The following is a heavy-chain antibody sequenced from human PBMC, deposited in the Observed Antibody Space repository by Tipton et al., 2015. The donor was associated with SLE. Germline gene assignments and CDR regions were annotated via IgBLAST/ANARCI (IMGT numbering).Heavy chain of an antibody. V-gene: IGHV4-34*01. CDR2: INHNGST. J-gene: IGHJ6*02. CDR3: SRETVLPFSGGRCFPAGMDV. CDR1: GGSFSGYY. Sequence: TLSLTCAVYGGSFSGYYWSWIRQPPGKGLEWVGEINHNGSTNYNPSLKSRVTITVETSKNHFSLKQSSVAAAEPAVYYCSRETVLPFSGGRCFPAGMDVWAPVTTVTVSS. D-gene: IGHD2-15*01.